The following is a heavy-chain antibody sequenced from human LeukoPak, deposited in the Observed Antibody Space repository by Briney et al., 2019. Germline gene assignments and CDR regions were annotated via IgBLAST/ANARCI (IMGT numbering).Heavy chain of an antibody. J-gene: IGHJ4*02. V-gene: IGHV1-69*05. CDR3: AREGCYYDSSGYYYY. CDR1: GATFSSYA. Sequence: GSSVKVSCKASGATFSSYAISWVRQAPGQGLEWMGRIIPIFGTANYAQKFQGRVTITTDESTSTAYMELSSLRSEDTAVYYCAREGCYYDSSGYYYYWGQGTLVTVSS. D-gene: IGHD3-22*01. CDR2: IIPIFGTA.